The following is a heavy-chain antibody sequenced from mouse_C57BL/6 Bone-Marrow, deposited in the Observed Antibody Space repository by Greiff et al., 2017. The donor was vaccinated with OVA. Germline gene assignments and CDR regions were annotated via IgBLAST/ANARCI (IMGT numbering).Heavy chain of an antibody. D-gene: IGHD2-3*01. Sequence: VKLQESGPGLVAPSQSLSITCTVSGFSLTSYGVDWVRQPPGQGLEWLGVIWGGGSTNYNSALMSRLSISKDNSKSQVSLKMNSLQTDDTAMYYGAKHGIYDGYSLLAMDYWGQGTSVTVSS. V-gene: IGHV2-9*01. CDR1: GFSLTSYG. J-gene: IGHJ4*01. CDR3: AKHGIYDGYSLLAMDY. CDR2: IWGGGST.